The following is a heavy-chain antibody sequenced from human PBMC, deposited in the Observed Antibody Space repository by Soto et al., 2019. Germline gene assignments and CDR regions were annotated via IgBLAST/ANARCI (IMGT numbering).Heavy chain of an antibody. V-gene: IGHV1-3*01. J-gene: IGHJ2*01. Sequence: ASVKVSCKASGYTFSNYGIHWVRQAPGQRLEWMGWINAGNGNTKYSEKFQGRVTITRDTSASTAYMELSSLRSEDTAVYYCARSGYSSGWYRWYFDFWGRGTLVTVSS. CDR2: INAGNGNT. CDR3: ARSGYSSGWYRWYFDF. D-gene: IGHD6-19*01. CDR1: GYTFSNYG.